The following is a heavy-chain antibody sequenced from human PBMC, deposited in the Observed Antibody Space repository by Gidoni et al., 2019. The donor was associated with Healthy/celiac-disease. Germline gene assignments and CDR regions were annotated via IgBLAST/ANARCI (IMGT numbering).Heavy chain of an antibody. CDR3: ATELEYCGGDCYPSDY. J-gene: IGHJ4*02. CDR2: IWYDGSNK. CDR1: GFTFSSYG. D-gene: IGHD2-21*02. V-gene: IGHV3-33*01. Sequence: QVQLVESGGGVVQPGRSLRLSCAASGFTFSSYGMHWVRQAPGKGLEWVAVIWYDGSNKYYADSVKGRFTISRDNSKNTLYLQMNSLRAEDTAVYYCATELEYCGGDCYPSDYWGQGTLVTVSS.